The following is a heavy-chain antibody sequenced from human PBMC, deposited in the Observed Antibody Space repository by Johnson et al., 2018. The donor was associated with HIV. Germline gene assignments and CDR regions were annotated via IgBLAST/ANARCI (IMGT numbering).Heavy chain of an antibody. V-gene: IGHV3-30*02. Sequence: QVQLVESGGGVVQPGESLRLSCAASGFTFANYGMHWVRQAPGKGLEWVAFTAHDESIPHYADSVKGRFIMSRDNSKSTLNLQMNSLRAEDTAVYYCARVPFPRPTSPNYINDAFDIWGQGTMVTVSS. D-gene: IGHD4-11*01. CDR1: GFTFANYG. CDR2: TAHDESIP. CDR3: ARVPFPRPTSPNYINDAFDI. J-gene: IGHJ3*02.